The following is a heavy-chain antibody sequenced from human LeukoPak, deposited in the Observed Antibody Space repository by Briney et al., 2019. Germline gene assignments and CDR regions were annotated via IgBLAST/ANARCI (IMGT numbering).Heavy chain of an antibody. Sequence: ASVKVSCKASGYTFTSYYMHWVRQAPGQGLEWMGIINPSGGSTSYAQKFQGRVTMTRDTSTSTVYMELSSLRSEDTDVYYCASLVRGSRGYSYGYFDYWGQGTLVTVSS. CDR1: GYTFTSYY. CDR3: ASLVRGSRGYSYGYFDY. D-gene: IGHD5-18*01. J-gene: IGHJ4*02. CDR2: INPSGGST. V-gene: IGHV1-46*01.